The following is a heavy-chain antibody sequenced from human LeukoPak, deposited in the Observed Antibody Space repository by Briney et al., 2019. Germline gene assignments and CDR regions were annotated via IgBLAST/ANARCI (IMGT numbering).Heavy chain of an antibody. CDR3: ARDTGGPHPYYYYGMDV. CDR2: IWYDGSNK. CDR1: GFTFSSYG. V-gene: IGHV3-33*01. Sequence: TGGSLRLSCAASGFTFSSYGMHWVRQAPGKGLEWVAVIWYDGSNKCYADSVKGRFTISRDNSKNTLYLQMNSLRAEDTAVYYCARDTGGPHPYYYYGMDVWGQGTTVTVSS. J-gene: IGHJ6*02. D-gene: IGHD4-17*01.